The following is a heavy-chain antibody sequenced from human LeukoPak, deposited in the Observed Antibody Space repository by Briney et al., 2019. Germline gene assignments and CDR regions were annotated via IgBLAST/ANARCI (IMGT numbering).Heavy chain of an antibody. CDR2: IYPGDSDT. CDR3: ARLSDCTNGVCYQFDY. D-gene: IGHD2-8*01. Sequence: GESLQISCKSSGYSFSTYWIGWVRQMPGKGLEWMGIIYPGDSDTRYSPSFQGQVTISADKSISTAYLQWSSLKASDTAMYYCARLSDCTNGVCYQFDYWGQGTLVTVSS. CDR1: GYSFSTYW. V-gene: IGHV5-51*01. J-gene: IGHJ4*02.